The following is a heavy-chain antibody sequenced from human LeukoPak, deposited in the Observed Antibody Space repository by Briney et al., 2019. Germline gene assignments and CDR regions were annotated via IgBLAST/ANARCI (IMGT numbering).Heavy chain of an antibody. V-gene: IGHV3-7*01. J-gene: IGHJ4*02. CDR2: IKQDGSEK. CDR1: GFTFSSYW. Sequence: GGSLRLSCAASGFTFSSYWMSWVRQAPGKGLEWVANIKQDGSEKYYVDSVKGRFTISRDNAKNSLYLQMNSLRAEDTAVYYCARDRRITMRGADYWGQGTLVTVSS. D-gene: IGHD3-22*01. CDR3: ARDRRITMRGADY.